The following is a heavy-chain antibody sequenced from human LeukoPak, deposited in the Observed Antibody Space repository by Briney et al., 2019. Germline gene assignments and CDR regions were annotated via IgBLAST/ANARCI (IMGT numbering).Heavy chain of an antibody. V-gene: IGHV3-74*01. CDR3: ARVWRWRGHDEDY. CDR1: GFTFSSYW. D-gene: IGHD3-3*01. CDR2: INSDGSST. Sequence: GGSLRLSCAASGFTFSSYWMHWVRQAPGKGLVWVSRINSDGSSTSYADSVKGRFTISRDNAKNTLYLQMNSLRAEDTAVYYCARVWRWRGHDEDYWGQGTLVTVSS. J-gene: IGHJ4*02.